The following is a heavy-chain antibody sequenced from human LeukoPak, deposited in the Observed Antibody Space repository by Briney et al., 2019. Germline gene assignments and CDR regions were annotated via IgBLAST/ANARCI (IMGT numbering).Heavy chain of an antibody. J-gene: IGHJ6*03. CDR2: IIPIFGTA. V-gene: IGHV1-69*05. CDR3: ARAVSQDYYMDV. CDR1: GGTFSSYA. Sequence: SVKVSCKASGGTFSSYAISWVRQAPGQGLEWMGGIIPIFGTANYAQKFQGRVTITTDESTSTAYMELSSLRSEDTAVYYCARAVSQDYYMDVSGKGTTVTVYS.